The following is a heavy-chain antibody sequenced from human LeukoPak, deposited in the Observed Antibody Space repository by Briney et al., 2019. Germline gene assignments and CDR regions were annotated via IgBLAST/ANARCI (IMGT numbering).Heavy chain of an antibody. Sequence: GGSLRLSCAASGFTFSNYGMHWVRQAPGKGLEWVAFIRYEGSNKYYADSVKGRFTISRDNAKNSLYLQMNSLRAEDTAVYYCANYDSSGYIFDYWGQGTLVTVSS. J-gene: IGHJ4*02. D-gene: IGHD3-22*01. V-gene: IGHV3-30*02. CDR1: GFTFSNYG. CDR2: IRYEGSNK. CDR3: ANYDSSGYIFDY.